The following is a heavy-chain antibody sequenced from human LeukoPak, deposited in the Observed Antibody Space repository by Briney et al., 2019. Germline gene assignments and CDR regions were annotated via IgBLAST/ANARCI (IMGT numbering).Heavy chain of an antibody. CDR3: AKPPDSRSWYWFDP. D-gene: IGHD6-13*01. CDR2: ISYDGINT. J-gene: IGHJ5*02. Sequence: GRSLRLSCAASGFIFSSYGMHWVRLAPGKGLEWVAAISYDGINTYYADSVKGRFTISRDNSKSTLYLQMNSLRPEDTAVYYCAKPPDSRSWYWFDPWGQGTLVTVSS. V-gene: IGHV3-30*18. CDR1: GFIFSSYG.